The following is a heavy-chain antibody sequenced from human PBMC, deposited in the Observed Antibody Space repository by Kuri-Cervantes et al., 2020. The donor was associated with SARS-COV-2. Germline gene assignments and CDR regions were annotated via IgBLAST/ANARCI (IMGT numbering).Heavy chain of an antibody. Sequence: GGSLRLSCAASGFTFSSYAMHWVRQAPGKGLEWVAVISYDGSNKYYADSVKGRFTISRDNSKNTVYLQMNSLRAEDTAVYYCAKDLEYGYIDYWGQGTLVTVSS. CDR1: GFTFSSYA. CDR2: ISYDGSNK. V-gene: IGHV3-30*07. CDR3: AKDLEYGYIDY. J-gene: IGHJ4*02. D-gene: IGHD5-12*01.